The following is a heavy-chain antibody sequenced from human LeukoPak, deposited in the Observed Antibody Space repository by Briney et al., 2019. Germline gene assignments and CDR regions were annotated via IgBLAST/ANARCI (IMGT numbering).Heavy chain of an antibody. CDR3: AKSLQLWTTYYYYYMDV. Sequence: GGSLRLSCAASGFTFSSYGMHWVRQAPGKGLEWVAVISYDGSNKYYADSVKGRFTISRDNSKNTLYLQMNSLRAEDTAVYYCAKSLQLWTTYYYYYMDVWGKGTTVTVSS. J-gene: IGHJ6*03. CDR1: GFTFSSYG. D-gene: IGHD5-18*01. CDR2: ISYDGSNK. V-gene: IGHV3-30*18.